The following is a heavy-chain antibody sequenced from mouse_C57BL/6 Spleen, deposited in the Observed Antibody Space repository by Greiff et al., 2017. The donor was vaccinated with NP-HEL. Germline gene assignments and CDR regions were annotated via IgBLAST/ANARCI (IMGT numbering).Heavy chain of an antibody. CDR1: GFTFSDYG. Sequence: EVQGVESGGGLVKPGGSLKLSCAASGFTFSDYGMHWVRQAPGKGLEWVAYISSCSSTIYYADTVKGRFTISRDNAKNPLCLQMTSLRAEDTAMYYCAREGNSWDYWGQGTSVTVSS. D-gene: IGHD2-1*01. J-gene: IGHJ4*01. CDR3: AREGNSWDY. CDR2: ISSCSSTI. V-gene: IGHV5-17*01.